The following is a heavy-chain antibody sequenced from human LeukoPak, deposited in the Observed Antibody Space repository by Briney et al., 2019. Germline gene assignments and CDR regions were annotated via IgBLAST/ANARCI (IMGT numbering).Heavy chain of an antibody. V-gene: IGHV3-30*02. CDR2: IRYDGSNK. Sequence: GGSLRLSCAASGFTFSSYGMHWVRQAPGKGLEWGAFIRYDGSNKYYTDSVKGRLTISRDNSKNTLYLQMNSLRAQDTAVYYCARDSPVSMIVVVIGYYFDYWGQGTLVTVSS. J-gene: IGHJ4*02. CDR1: GFTFSSYG. D-gene: IGHD3-22*01. CDR3: ARDSPVSMIVVVIGYYFDY.